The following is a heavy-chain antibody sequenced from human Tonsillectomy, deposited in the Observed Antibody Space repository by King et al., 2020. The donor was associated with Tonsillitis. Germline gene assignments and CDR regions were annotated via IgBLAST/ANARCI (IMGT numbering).Heavy chain of an antibody. CDR3: ARVAGSYSNYMGV. Sequence: VQLVESGGGLVQPGGSLRLSCAGSGFTFRSYWMSWVRQAPRKGLEWVGNINQDGSEKYYVDSVKGRFTISRENAKDSLYLQMNSLRAEDTAVYYCARVAGSYSNYMGVWGKGTTVTVSS. CDR1: GFTFRSYW. J-gene: IGHJ6*03. D-gene: IGHD3-10*01. CDR2: INQDGSEK. V-gene: IGHV3-7*03.